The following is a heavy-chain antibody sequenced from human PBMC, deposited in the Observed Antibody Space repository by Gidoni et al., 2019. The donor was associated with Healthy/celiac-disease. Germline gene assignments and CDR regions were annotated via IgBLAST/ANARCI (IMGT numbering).Heavy chain of an antibody. D-gene: IGHD6-6*01. V-gene: IGHV4-39*01. Sequence: QLQLQESGPGLVKPSETLSLTCTVPGGPISSSSYYWGWIRQPPGKGLEWIGSIYYSGSTYYNPSLKSRVTISVDTSKNQFSLKLSSVTAADTAVYYCARPREYSSPLGYMDVWGKGTTVTVSS. CDR1: GGPISSSSYY. J-gene: IGHJ6*03. CDR3: ARPREYSSPLGYMDV. CDR2: IYYSGST.